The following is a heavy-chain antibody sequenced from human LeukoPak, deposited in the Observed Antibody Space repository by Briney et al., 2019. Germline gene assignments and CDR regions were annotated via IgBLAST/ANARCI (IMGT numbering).Heavy chain of an antibody. J-gene: IGHJ4*02. Sequence: PSETLSLTCVVSGYSISSGYYWGWIRQPPGKGLEWIGGIYHSGSTYYNPSLKTRVTISVDTSKNQFSLKVSSVTAADTAVYYCARHWRASTWFDYWGQGTLVTVSS. CDR3: ARHWRASTWFDY. V-gene: IGHV4-38-2*01. CDR2: IYHSGST. CDR1: GYSISSGYY. D-gene: IGHD1-26*01.